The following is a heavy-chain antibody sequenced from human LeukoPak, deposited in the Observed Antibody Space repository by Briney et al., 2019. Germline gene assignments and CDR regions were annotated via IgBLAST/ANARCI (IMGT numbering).Heavy chain of an antibody. D-gene: IGHD2-2*02. CDR1: GGSFSGYY. CDR3: ASNNDIVVVPAAILFYY. CDR2: INHSGST. V-gene: IGHV4-34*01. J-gene: IGHJ4*02. Sequence: SEALSLTCAVYGGSFSGYYWSWIRQPPGEGGEGRGEINHSGSTNYNPSLNTRLTLSLHTSINQFSLTLSSLTAPDTAVYYSASNNDIVVVPAAILFYYCGQGPLVPVSS.